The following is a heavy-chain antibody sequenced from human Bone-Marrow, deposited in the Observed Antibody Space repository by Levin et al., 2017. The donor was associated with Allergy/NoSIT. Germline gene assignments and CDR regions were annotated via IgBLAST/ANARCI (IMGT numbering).Heavy chain of an antibody. Sequence: GGSLRLSCAASGFNFNNYDIHWVRQAPGKGLEWLASVSYDGSNKYYADSVKGRFTISGDNSRYTLYLEMNSLRAEDTGVYYCARNGWYTSSGYRYYCGMDVCGQETTVTVSS. D-gene: IGHD6-6*01. CDR2: VSYDGSNK. CDR1: GFNFNNYD. V-gene: IGHV3-30*03. CDR3: ARNGWYTSSGYRYYCGMDV. J-gene: IGHJ6*02.